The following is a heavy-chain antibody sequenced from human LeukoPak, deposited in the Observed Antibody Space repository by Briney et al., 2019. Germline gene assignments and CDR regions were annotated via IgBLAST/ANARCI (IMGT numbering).Heavy chain of an antibody. Sequence: SVKVSCKASGGSFSSYAVSWVRQAPRQGLEWIGGIIPLFDSTTFAQKFQGRVTLTADESTSTVYMELTTLRPADTAFYYCARGRFGDYASPFDFWGQGTLVTVSS. J-gene: IGHJ4*02. D-gene: IGHD4-17*01. CDR3: ARGRFGDYASPFDF. CDR2: IIPLFDST. V-gene: IGHV1-69*13. CDR1: GGSFSSYA.